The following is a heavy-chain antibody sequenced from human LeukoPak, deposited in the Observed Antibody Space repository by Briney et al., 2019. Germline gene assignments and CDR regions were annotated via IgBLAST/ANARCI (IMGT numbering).Heavy chain of an antibody. Sequence: GESLKISCKGSGYSFTNYWIAWMRQRPGKGLEWMGIVYPGDSDTRYSPSFQGQVTVSADKSINTAYLQWSSLQASDTAMYYCARRYSISCVDDYWGQGTLVTVSS. CDR2: VYPGDSDT. CDR3: ARRYSISCVDDY. CDR1: GYSFTNYW. D-gene: IGHD6-6*01. V-gene: IGHV5-51*01. J-gene: IGHJ4*02.